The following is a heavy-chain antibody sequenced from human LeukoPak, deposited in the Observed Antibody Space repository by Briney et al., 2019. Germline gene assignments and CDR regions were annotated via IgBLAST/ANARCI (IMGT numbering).Heavy chain of an antibody. CDR2: IIPIFGTA. V-gene: IGHV1-69*01. J-gene: IGHJ5*02. CDR3: ARAPGSDFWSAGGGNWFDP. Sequence: ASVKVSCKASGGTFSSYAISWVRQAPGQGLEWMGGIIPIFGTANYAQKFQGRVTITADESTSTAYMELSSLRSEDTAVYYCARAPGSDFWSAGGGNWFDPWGQGTLVTVSS. CDR1: GGTFSSYA. D-gene: IGHD3-3*01.